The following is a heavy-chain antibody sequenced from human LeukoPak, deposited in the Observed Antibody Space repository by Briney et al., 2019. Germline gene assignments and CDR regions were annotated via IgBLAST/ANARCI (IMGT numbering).Heavy chain of an antibody. V-gene: IGHV3-23*01. CDR1: GFTFSSYA. J-gene: IGHJ5*02. CDR2: ISGSGGST. Sequence: GGSLRLSCAASGFTFSSYAMGWVRQAPGKGLEWVSAISGSGGSTYYADSVKGRFTISRDNSKNTLYLQMNSLRAEDTAVYYCAKGSRGHCSGGSCYHTYNLFDPWGQGTLVTVSS. CDR3: AKGSRGHCSGGSCYHTYNLFDP. D-gene: IGHD2-15*01.